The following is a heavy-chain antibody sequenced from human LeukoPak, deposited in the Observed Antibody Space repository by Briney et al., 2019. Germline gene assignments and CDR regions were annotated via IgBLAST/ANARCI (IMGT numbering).Heavy chain of an antibody. J-gene: IGHJ6*03. CDR2: IWYDGSNK. CDR1: GFTFSSYA. D-gene: IGHD6-13*01. Sequence: PGGSLRLSCAASGFTFSSYAMSWVRQAPGKGLEWVAVIWYDGSNKYYADSVKGRFTISRDNSKNTLYLQMNSLRAEDTAVYYCARVPQLVRTFYYYYMDVWGKGTTVTVSS. V-gene: IGHV3-33*08. CDR3: ARVPQLVRTFYYYYMDV.